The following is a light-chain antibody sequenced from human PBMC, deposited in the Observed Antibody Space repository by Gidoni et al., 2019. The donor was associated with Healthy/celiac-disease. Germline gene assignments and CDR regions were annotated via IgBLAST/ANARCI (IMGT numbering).Light chain of an antibody. J-gene: IGKJ4*01. CDR3: QQSYSTPR. Sequence: DIQMTPSPSSLSASVGDRVTITCRASQSISSYLNWYQQKPGKAPKLLIYAASSLQSGVPSRFSGSGSGTDFTLTISSLQPEDFATYYCQQSYSTPRFXGXTKVEIK. V-gene: IGKV1-39*01. CDR1: QSISSY. CDR2: AAS.